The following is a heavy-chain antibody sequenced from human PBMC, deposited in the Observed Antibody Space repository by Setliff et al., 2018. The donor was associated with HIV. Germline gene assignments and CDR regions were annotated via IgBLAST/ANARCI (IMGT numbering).Heavy chain of an antibody. J-gene: IGHJ4*02. CDR1: GYSFTSYW. CDR2: IYPGDSDT. Sequence: PGESLKISCKGSGYSFTSYWIGWVRQMPGKGLEWMGIIYPGDSDTRYSPSFQGQVTISADKSISTAYLQWSNLRPDDTAIYYCARDRAEADVGGGVRGPTYFCDYWGQGTLVTVSS. CDR3: ARDRAEADVGGGVRGPTYFCDY. D-gene: IGHD3-16*01. V-gene: IGHV5-51*01.